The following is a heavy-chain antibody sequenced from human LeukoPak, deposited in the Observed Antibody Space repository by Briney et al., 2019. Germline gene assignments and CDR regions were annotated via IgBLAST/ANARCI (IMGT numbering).Heavy chain of an antibody. Sequence: PGGSLRPSCVASGFTFSRYWMHWVRQAPGKGLVWVARINSDGSSTTYADSVKGRFTISRDNAKNMLYLQMNSLRAEDTAVYYCARKGAVAGTVDYWGQGTLVTVSS. D-gene: IGHD6-19*01. V-gene: IGHV3-74*01. J-gene: IGHJ4*02. CDR3: ARKGAVAGTVDY. CDR1: GFTFSRYW. CDR2: INSDGSST.